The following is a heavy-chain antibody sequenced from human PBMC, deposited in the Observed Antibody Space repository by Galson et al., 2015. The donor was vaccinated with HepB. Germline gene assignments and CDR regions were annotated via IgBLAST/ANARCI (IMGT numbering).Heavy chain of an antibody. Sequence: SLRLSCAASGFSISTYTMNWVRQAPGKGLEWVSAIYGSGRSTFYADSVKGRFAISKDNSKNTVYLQMNSLSVEDTALYFCAKDKVVDGRWTVDYWGQGNPGHRLL. CDR3: AKDKVVDGRWTVDY. J-gene: IGHJ4*02. V-gene: IGHV3-23*05. D-gene: IGHD2-15*01. CDR1: GFSISTYT. CDR2: IYGSGRST.